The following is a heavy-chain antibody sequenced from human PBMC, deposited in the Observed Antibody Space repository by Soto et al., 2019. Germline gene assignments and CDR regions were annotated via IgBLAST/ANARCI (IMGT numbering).Heavy chain of an antibody. CDR2: IWYDGSNK. J-gene: IGHJ4*02. CDR3: ARERANGDHKGVFDY. CDR1: VFTFSSYG. Sequence: HPVGSVRLSCAASVFTFSSYGMHCVRHAPGKGLEWVAVIWYDGSNKYYADSVKGRFTISRDNSKNTLYLQMNSLRAEDTAVYYCARERANGDHKGVFDYWGQGTLVNVSS. D-gene: IGHD4-17*01. V-gene: IGHV3-33*01.